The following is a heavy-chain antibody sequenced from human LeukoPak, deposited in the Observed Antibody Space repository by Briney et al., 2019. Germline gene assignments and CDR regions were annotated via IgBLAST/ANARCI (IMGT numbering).Heavy chain of an antibody. CDR2: IYHSGTT. D-gene: IGHD6-6*01. V-gene: IGHV4-39*01. CDR1: GGSISSSSYY. CDR3: ARLVRRSFHFDQ. Sequence: PSETLSLTCTVSGGSISSSSYYWDWIRQPPGKGLEWIGSIYHSGTTYYNPSPKSRVTISVDTSKNQFSLKLTSVTAADTAVYYCARLVRRSFHFDQWGQGIPVTVSS. J-gene: IGHJ4*02.